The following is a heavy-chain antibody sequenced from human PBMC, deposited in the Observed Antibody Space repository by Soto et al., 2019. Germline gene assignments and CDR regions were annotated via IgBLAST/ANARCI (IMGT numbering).Heavy chain of an antibody. J-gene: IGHJ4*02. V-gene: IGHV3-11*01. CDR3: ATTSRVDYGDYQPVDY. CDR2: ISSSGSTI. Sequence: PGGSLRLSCAASGFTFSDYYMSWIRQAPGKGLEWVSYISSSGSTIYYADSVKGRFTISRDNAKNSLYLQMNSLRAEDTAVYYCATTSRVDYGDYQPVDYWGQGTLVTVSS. D-gene: IGHD4-17*01. CDR1: GFTFSDYY.